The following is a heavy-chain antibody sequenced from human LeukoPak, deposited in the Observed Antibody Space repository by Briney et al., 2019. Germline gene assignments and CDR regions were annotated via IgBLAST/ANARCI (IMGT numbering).Heavy chain of an antibody. CDR2: ISGSGGST. Sequence: PGGSLRLSCAASGFTFSSYAMSWVRQAPGKGLEWVSAISGSGGSTYYADSVKGRFTISRDNSKNTLYLQMTSLRAEDTAVYYCARDRDTSMVHDAFDIWGQGTMVTVSS. J-gene: IGHJ3*02. D-gene: IGHD5-18*01. CDR3: ARDRDTSMVHDAFDI. CDR1: GFTFSSYA. V-gene: IGHV3-23*01.